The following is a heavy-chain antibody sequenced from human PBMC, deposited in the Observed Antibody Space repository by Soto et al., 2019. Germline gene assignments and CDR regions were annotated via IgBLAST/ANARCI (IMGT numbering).Heavy chain of an antibody. CDR2: IYKSATT. Sequence: QVQLLESGPGLVRPSQTLSLPCSVSGDSISTVDYFWAWIRQPPGQALEYIGYIYKSATTYYNPSFEGRVAISLDTSKSHFSLNVTSVTAADTAVYFCARGRYCLTGRCFPNWFDSWGQGTLVTVSS. J-gene: IGHJ5*01. D-gene: IGHD2-15*01. CDR3: ARGRYCLTGRCFPNWFDS. V-gene: IGHV4-30-4*01. CDR1: GDSISTVDYF.